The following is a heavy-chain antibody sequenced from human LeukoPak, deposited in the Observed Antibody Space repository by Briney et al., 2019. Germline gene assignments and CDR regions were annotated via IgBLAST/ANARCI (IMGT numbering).Heavy chain of an antibody. D-gene: IGHD3-9*01. J-gene: IGHJ6*03. CDR3: AKDIYDILTGSMDV. Sequence: GRSLRLSCAASGFTFDDYAMHWVRQAPGKGLEWVSGISWNSGSIGYADSVKGRFTISRDNAKNSLYLQMNSLRAEDMALYYCAKDIYDILTGSMDVWGKGTTVTVSS. CDR2: ISWNSGSI. CDR1: GFTFDDYA. V-gene: IGHV3-9*03.